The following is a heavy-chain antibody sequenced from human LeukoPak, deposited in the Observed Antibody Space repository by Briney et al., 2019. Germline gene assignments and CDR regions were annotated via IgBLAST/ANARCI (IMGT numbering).Heavy chain of an antibody. CDR1: GYTLAELP. V-gene: IGHV7-4-1*02. Sequence: ASVNVSCRVSGYTLAELPMHWVRQAPGKGLEWMGWINTNTGNPTYAQGFTGRFVFSLDTSVSTAYLQISSLKAEDTAVYYCARGIQWEPPDYWGQGTLVTVSS. J-gene: IGHJ4*02. D-gene: IGHD1-26*01. CDR3: ARGIQWEPPDY. CDR2: INTNTGNP.